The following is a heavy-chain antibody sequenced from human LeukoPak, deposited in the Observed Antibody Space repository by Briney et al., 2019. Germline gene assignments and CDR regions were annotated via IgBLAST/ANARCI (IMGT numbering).Heavy chain of an antibody. CDR1: GFTFSSYG. D-gene: IGHD3-10*01. Sequence: PGGSLSLSCAASGFTFSSYGMSWVRQAPGKGLEWVSAISGSGGSTYYADSVKGRFTISRDNSKNTLYLQMNSLRADDTAVYYCAKDLWFGELFGSWGQGTLVTVSS. J-gene: IGHJ5*01. V-gene: IGHV3-23*01. CDR3: AKDLWFGELFGS. CDR2: ISGSGGST.